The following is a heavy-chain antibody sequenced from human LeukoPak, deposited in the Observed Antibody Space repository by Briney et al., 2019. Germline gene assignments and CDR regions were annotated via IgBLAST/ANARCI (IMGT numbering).Heavy chain of an antibody. Sequence: SETLSLTCTVSGGSISSYHWSWIRQPAGKGLEWIGRIYTSGSTNYNPSLKSRVTMSVDTSKNQFSLKMSSVTAADTAVYYCARGGYTAGAFDIWGQGTMVTVSS. V-gene: IGHV4-4*07. CDR3: ARGGYTAGAFDI. CDR2: IYTSGST. J-gene: IGHJ3*02. CDR1: GGSISSYH. D-gene: IGHD3-16*02.